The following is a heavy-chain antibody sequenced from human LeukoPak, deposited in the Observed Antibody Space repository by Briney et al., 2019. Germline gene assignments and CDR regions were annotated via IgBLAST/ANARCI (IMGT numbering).Heavy chain of an antibody. Sequence: SETLSLTCAVYGGSFSGYYWSWIRQPPGKGLEWIGEINHSGSTNYNPSLKSRVTISVDTSKNQFSLKLSSVTAADTAVYYCARGWDWNYDRTVQMDVWGKGTTVTVSS. CDR2: INHSGST. D-gene: IGHD1-7*01. J-gene: IGHJ6*04. V-gene: IGHV4-34*01. CDR3: ARGWDWNYDRTVQMDV. CDR1: GGSFSGYY.